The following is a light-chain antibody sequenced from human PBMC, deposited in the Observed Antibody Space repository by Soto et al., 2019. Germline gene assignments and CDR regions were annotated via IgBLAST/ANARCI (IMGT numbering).Light chain of an antibody. CDR2: DAS. CDR1: QSISSW. J-gene: IGKJ4*01. V-gene: IGKV1-5*01. CDR3: QEYRSYST. Sequence: DLQMTQSPSTLSASVGDRVTITCRASQSISSWLAWYQQKPGKAPKLLIYDASSLESGVPLRFSGSGSGTDFILTISSLQPDDFATYYCQEYRSYSTFGGGTKVEIK.